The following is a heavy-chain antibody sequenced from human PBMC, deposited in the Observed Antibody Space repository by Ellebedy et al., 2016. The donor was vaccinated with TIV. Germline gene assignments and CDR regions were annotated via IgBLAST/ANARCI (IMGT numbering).Heavy chain of an antibody. D-gene: IGHD4-17*01. Sequence: GESLKISCAASGRTFGSYGIHWVRRAPGKGLEWVAAIGYDGSKKSYADSVKGRITISRDNSKNTVDLQMNSLRAEDTAVYYCAKRAQISSHGLDIWGQGTMVTVSS. CDR3: AKRAQISSHGLDI. CDR1: GRTFGSYG. CDR2: IGYDGSKK. V-gene: IGHV3-30*02. J-gene: IGHJ3*02.